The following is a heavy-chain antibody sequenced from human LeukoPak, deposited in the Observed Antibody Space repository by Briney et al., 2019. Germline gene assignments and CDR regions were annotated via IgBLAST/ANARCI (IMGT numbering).Heavy chain of an antibody. CDR3: ARDGYGAAAGSFDY. J-gene: IGHJ4*02. V-gene: IGHV4-31*03. CDR2: IYYSGST. D-gene: IGHD6-13*01. Sequence: SQTLSLTCTVSGGSISSGGYYWSWIRQHPGKVLEWIGYIYYSGSTYYNPSLKSRVTISVDTSKNQFSLKLSSVTAADTAVYYCARDGYGAAAGSFDYWGQGTLVTVSS. CDR1: GGSISSGGYY.